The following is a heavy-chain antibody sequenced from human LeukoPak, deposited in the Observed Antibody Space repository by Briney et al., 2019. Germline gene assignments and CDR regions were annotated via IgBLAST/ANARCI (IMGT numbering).Heavy chain of an antibody. CDR1: GGSISSGGYF. D-gene: IGHD1-14*01. CDR2: IYHSGST. CDR3: ARDAEGIFDY. Sequence: PSQTLSLTCTVSGGSISSGGYFYYGWIRQHPGKGLEWIGYIYHSGSTYYNPSLKSRVTISVDRSKNQFSLKLSSVTAADTAVYYCARDAEGIFDYWGQGTLVTVSS. V-gene: IGHV4-30-2*01. J-gene: IGHJ4*02.